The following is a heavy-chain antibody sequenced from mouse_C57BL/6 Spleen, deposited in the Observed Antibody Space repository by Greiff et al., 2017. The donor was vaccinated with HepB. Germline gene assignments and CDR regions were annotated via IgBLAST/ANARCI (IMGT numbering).Heavy chain of an antibody. J-gene: IGHJ4*01. CDR3: ARLWLDAMDY. D-gene: IGHD2-2*01. Sequence: EVMLVESGGGLVKPGGSLKLSCAASGFTFSDCGMHWVRQAPEKGLEWVAYISSGSSTIYYADTVKGRFTISRDNAKNTLFLQMTSLRSEDTAMYYCARLWLDAMDYWGQGTSVTVSS. CDR2: ISSGSSTI. CDR1: GFTFSDCG. V-gene: IGHV5-17*01.